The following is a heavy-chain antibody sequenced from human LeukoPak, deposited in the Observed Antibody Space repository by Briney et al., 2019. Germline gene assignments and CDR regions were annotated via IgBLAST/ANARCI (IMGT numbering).Heavy chain of an antibody. CDR2: LYYRGSN. J-gene: IGHJ4*02. CDR3: ARSPHCYCSGSLDY. V-gene: IGHV4-59*01. D-gene: IGHD3-10*01. Sequence: PSETLSLTCTVSGGSISRYYWSWIRQPPGKGLEWLGYLYYRGSNNSTPSLMSGVNRSVETSKIQFSLKLSSVTAADTAVYYCARSPHCYCSGSLDYWGQGTLVSVSS. CDR1: GGSISRYY.